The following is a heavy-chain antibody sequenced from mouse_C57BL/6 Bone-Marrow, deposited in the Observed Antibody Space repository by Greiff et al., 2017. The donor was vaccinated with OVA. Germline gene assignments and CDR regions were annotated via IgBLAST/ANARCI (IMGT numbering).Heavy chain of an antibody. J-gene: IGHJ4*01. CDR3: AIQEYYYGSSWDYAMDY. Sequence: EVKLQESGGGLVQPGGSLKLSCAASGIDFSRYWMSWVRRAPGKGLEWIGEINPDSSTINYAPSLKDKFIISRDNAKNTLYLQMSKMRSEDTALYYCAIQEYYYGSSWDYAMDYWGQGTSVTVSS. CDR1: GIDFSRYW. CDR2: INPDSSTI. V-gene: IGHV4-1*01. D-gene: IGHD1-1*01.